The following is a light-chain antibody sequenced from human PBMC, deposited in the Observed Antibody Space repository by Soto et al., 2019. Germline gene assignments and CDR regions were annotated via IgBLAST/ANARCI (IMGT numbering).Light chain of an antibody. J-gene: IGLJ1*01. CDR1: SSDVGGYNY. CDR3: SSYTSSSTLEV. V-gene: IGLV2-14*01. CDR2: DVS. Sequence: QSVLTQPASVSGSPGQSITISCTGTSSDVGGYNYVSWYQQHPGKAPKLMIYDVSNRPSGVSNRSSGSKSGNTASLTISGVQAEDEADYYCSSYTSSSTLEVFGTGTKVTVL.